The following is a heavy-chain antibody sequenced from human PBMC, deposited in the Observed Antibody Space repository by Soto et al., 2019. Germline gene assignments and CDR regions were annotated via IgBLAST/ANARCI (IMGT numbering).Heavy chain of an antibody. CDR3: ARAAPTHYCGSGFDY. CDR1: GGSISSSNW. Sequence: QVQLQESGPGLVKPSGTLSLTCAVSGGSISSSNWWSWVRQHPGKGLEWIGEIYHSGSTNYNTSLKSRVTISVDKSKNQFSLKLSSVTAADTAVYYCARAAPTHYCGSGFDYWGQGTLVTVSS. J-gene: IGHJ4*02. D-gene: IGHD3-10*01. V-gene: IGHV4-4*02. CDR2: IYHSGST.